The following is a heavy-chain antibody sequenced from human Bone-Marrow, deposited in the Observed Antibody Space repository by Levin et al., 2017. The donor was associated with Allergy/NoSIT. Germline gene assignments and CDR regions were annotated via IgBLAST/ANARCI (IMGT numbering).Heavy chain of an antibody. J-gene: IGHJ2*01. CDR2: INPNSGGT. V-gene: IGHV1-2*02. CDR3: ARVVHDSSGYYSDWYFDL. Sequence: ASVKVSCKASGYTFTGYYMHWVRQAPGQGLEWMGWINPNSGGTNYAQKFQGRVTMTRDTSISTAYMELSRLRSDDTAVYYCARVVHDSSGYYSDWYFDLWGRGTLVTVSS. D-gene: IGHD3-22*01. CDR1: GYTFTGYY.